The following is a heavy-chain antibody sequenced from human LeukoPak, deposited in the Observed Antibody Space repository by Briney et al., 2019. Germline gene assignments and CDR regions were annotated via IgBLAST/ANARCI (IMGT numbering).Heavy chain of an antibody. Sequence: GGSLRLSCAASGFTFDDYAMHWVRQAPGKGLEWVSGISWNSGSIGYADSVKGRFTISRDNAKNSLYLQMNSLRAEDTALYYCAKGILGSADYGGKDYYYYGMDVWGQGTTVTVSS. CDR2: ISWNSGSI. D-gene: IGHD4-23*01. V-gene: IGHV3-9*01. CDR3: AKGILGSADYGGKDYYYYGMDV. J-gene: IGHJ6*02. CDR1: GFTFDDYA.